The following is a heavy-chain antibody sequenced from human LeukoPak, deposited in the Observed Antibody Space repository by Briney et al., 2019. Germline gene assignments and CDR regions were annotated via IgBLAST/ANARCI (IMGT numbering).Heavy chain of an antibody. Sequence: GGSLRLSCAASXXXXXSXSXTXVXXAXXKGLEWVSSISSSSSYIYYADSVKGRFTISRDNAKNSLYLQMNSLRAEDTAVYYCARVPFDIWGQGTMVTVSS. CDR1: XXXXXSXS. CDR2: ISSSSSYI. J-gene: IGHJ3*02. CDR3: ARVPFDI. V-gene: IGHV3-21*01.